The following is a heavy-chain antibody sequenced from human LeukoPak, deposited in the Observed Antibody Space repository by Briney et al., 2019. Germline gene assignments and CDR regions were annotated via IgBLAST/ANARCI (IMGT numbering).Heavy chain of an antibody. J-gene: IGHJ4*02. CDR1: GGSISSYY. D-gene: IGHD2-21*01. Sequence: TSGTLSLTCTVSGGSISSYYWSWIRQPAGKGLEWIGRIYTSGSTNYNPSLKSRVTMSVDTSKNQFSLKLSSVTAADTAVYYCARECGGDCYRAFDYWGQGTLVTVSS. V-gene: IGHV4-4*07. CDR2: IYTSGST. CDR3: ARECGGDCYRAFDY.